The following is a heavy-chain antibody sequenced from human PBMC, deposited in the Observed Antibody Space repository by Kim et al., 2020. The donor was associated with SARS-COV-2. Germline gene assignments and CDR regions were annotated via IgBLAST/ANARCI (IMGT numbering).Heavy chain of an antibody. CDR3: ASGIAVAGTCY. V-gene: IGHV3-30*01. CDR2: K. J-gene: IGHJ4*02. D-gene: IGHD6-19*01. Sequence: KYCPDYVKGRVTIYRDTSKDTLYLQMNSLGAEDTAVYYCASGIAVAGTCYWGPGTLVTVSS.